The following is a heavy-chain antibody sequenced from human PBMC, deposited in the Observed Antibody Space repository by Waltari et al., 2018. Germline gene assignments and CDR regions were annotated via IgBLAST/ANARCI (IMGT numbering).Heavy chain of an antibody. CDR1: GYSIRSGYY. Sequence: QVQLQESGPGLVKPSETLSLTCAVSGYSIRSGYYWGWIRQPPGKGLAWIGSIYPRGSTYYTPSHKSRVTISVDTSKNQFSLRLSSVTAEDTAVYYCARVTPLGGNGGGFDYWGQGTLVTVSS. CDR2: IYPRGST. CDR3: ARVTPLGGNGGGFDY. J-gene: IGHJ4*02. D-gene: IGHD3-16*01. V-gene: IGHV4-38-2*01.